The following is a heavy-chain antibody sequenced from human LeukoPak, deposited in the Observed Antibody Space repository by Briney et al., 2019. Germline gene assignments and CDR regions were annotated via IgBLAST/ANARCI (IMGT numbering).Heavy chain of an antibody. V-gene: IGHV3-66*01. CDR1: GFXVSSKY. CDR3: ARARTGMRDFDY. J-gene: IGHJ4*02. D-gene: IGHD3-10*01. CDR2: IYSGATT. Sequence: GGSLRLSCAASGFXVSSKYISWVRQAPGKGLEWVSVIYSGATTYYADSVKGRFTISRDNAKNSLYLQMNSLRDEDTAVYYCARARTGMRDFDYWGQGTLVTVSS.